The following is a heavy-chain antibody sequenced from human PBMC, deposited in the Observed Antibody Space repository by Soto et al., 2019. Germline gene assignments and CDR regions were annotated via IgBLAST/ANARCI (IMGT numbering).Heavy chain of an antibody. CDR3: ARDYGYYDSSGYHLYEAFNV. CDR1: GGSMHSVS. D-gene: IGHD3-22*01. CDR2: IYSSGST. J-gene: IGHJ3*01. Sequence: SETLSLTCSVSGGSMHSVSWGWFRQSADKGLEWIGRIYSSGSTKYNPSLGGRVTMSLDTSKNQFSLTLTSVTAADTAVYYCARDYGYYDSSGYHLYEAFNVWGQGTMVTVSS. V-gene: IGHV4-4*07.